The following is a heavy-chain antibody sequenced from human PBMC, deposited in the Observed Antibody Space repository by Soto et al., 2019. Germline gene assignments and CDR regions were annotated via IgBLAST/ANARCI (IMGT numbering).Heavy chain of an antibody. CDR1: GYTFTSYY. V-gene: IGHV1-46*01. Sequence: ASVKVSCKASGYTFTSYYMHWVRQAPGQGLEWMGIINPSGGSTSYAQKFQGRVTMTRDTSTSTVYMELSSLRSEDTAVYYCGRDLDRGYYGSGSYYTDYYYYGMDVWGQGTTVTVSS. CDR2: INPSGGST. CDR3: GRDLDRGYYGSGSYYTDYYYYGMDV. D-gene: IGHD3-10*01. J-gene: IGHJ6*02.